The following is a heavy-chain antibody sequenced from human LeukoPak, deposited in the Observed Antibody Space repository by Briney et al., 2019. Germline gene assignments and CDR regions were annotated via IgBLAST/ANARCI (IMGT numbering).Heavy chain of an antibody. CDR3: PRCFPYQDSWRSLSDQPSSYTYA. Sequence: PSETLSLTGYVYGVSFSGFYWGWIRQSPGKGLEGIGEINHSESANDNPSLKSRVTISVETSKKQFSLKLSSVTAADTAVYYSPRCFPYQDSWRSLSDQPSSYTYAWGKGTTVTASS. V-gene: IGHV4-34*01. CDR1: GVSFSGFY. CDR2: INHSESA. D-gene: IGHD3-16*01. J-gene: IGHJ6*03.